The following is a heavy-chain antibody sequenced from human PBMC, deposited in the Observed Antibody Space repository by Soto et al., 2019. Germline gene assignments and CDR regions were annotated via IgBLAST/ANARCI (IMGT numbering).Heavy chain of an antibody. CDR1: GLTVSSNY. D-gene: IGHD5-12*01. Sequence: GGSLRLSCAASGLTVSSNYMSWVRQAPGKGLEWVSVIYSGGSTYYADSVKGRFTISRDNSKNTLYLQMNSLRTEDTAVYYCANLPPRGNKYEPADYWGQGTLVTVSS. J-gene: IGHJ4*02. V-gene: IGHV3-53*05. CDR2: IYSGGST. CDR3: ANLPPRGNKYEPADY.